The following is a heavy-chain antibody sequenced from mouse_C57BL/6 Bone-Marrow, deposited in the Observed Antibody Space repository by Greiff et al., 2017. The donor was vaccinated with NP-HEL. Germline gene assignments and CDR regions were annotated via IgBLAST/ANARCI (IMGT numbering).Heavy chain of an antibody. D-gene: IGHD1-1*01. CDR3: ARGDGSSYYWYFDV. CDR2: ISDGGSYT. J-gene: IGHJ1*03. CDR1: GFTFSSYA. V-gene: IGHV5-4*01. Sequence: EVQLVESGGGLVKPGGSLKLSCAASGFTFSSYAMSWVRQTPEKRLEWVATISDGGSYTYYPDNVKGRFTFSRDNAKNNLYLQMSHLKSEDTAMYYCARGDGSSYYWYFDVWGTGTTVTVSS.